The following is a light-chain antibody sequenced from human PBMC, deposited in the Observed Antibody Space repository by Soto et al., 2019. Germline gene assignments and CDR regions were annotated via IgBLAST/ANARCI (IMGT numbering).Light chain of an antibody. CDR1: QSVSSY. J-gene: IGKJ3*01. CDR3: QQRSNWPGFT. V-gene: IGKV3-11*01. CDR2: DAS. Sequence: EIVLTQSPATLSLSPGERATLSCRASQSVSSYLAWYQQKPGQAPRLLIYDASNRATGIPARFSGSGSGPDFTLTISSLAPEDFAVYYCQQRSNWPGFTFGPGTKVDIK.